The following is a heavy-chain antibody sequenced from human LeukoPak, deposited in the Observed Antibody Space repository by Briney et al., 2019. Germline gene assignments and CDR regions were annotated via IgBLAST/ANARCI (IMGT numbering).Heavy chain of an antibody. CDR1: GFTFTSYW. V-gene: IGHV3-7*03. D-gene: IGHD6-13*01. CDR2: IKQDGSEK. J-gene: IGHJ6*03. CDR3: ATQAYSSPYSDYMDV. Sequence: PGGSLRLSCAASGFTFTSYWMCWVRQAPGKGLEWVANIKQDGSEKYYVDSVKGRFTISRDNAKNSLYLQMNSLRAEDTALYYCATQAYSSPYSDYMDVWGKGTTVTVSS.